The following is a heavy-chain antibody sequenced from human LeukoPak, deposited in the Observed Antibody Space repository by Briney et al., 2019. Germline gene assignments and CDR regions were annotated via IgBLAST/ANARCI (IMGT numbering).Heavy chain of an antibody. J-gene: IGHJ6*03. V-gene: IGHV4-39*01. D-gene: IGHD3-22*01. CDR2: IYYSGST. CDR1: GGSISSSSYY. Sequence: SETLSLTCTVSGGSISSSSYYWGWIRQPPGKGLEWIGSIYYSGSTYYNPSLKSRVTISVDTSKNQFSLKLSSVTAADTAVYYCAVTYYYDSSGYYYLGPYYYYYMDVWGKGTTVTVSS. CDR3: AVTYYYDSSGYYYLGPYYYYYMDV.